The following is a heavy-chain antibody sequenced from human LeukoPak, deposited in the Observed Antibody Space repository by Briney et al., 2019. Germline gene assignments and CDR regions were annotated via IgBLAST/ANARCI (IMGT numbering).Heavy chain of an antibody. CDR3: AKGGDYYGSGSYIDY. J-gene: IGHJ4*02. CDR2: ISYDGSNK. CDR1: GFTFSSYA. Sequence: GGSLRLSCAASGFTFSSYAMHWVRQAPGKGLEWVAVISYDGSNKYYADSVKGRFTISRDNSKNTLYLQMNGLRAVDTALYYCAKGGDYYGSGSYIDYWGQGALVTVSS. D-gene: IGHD3-10*01. V-gene: IGHV3-30*04.